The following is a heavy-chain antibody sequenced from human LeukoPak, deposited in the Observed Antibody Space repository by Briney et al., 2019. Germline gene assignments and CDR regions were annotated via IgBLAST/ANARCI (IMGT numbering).Heavy chain of an antibody. V-gene: IGHV4-30-2*01. CDR2: IYHSGST. Sequence: TLSLNCTVSGGSITSGGYYWSWIRQPPGKGLEWIGYIYHSGSTYYNPSLKSRVTISVDRSKNHFSLKLSSVTAADTAVYYCAREANWALRYFDYWGQGTLVTVSS. CDR3: AREANWALRYFDY. J-gene: IGHJ4*02. D-gene: IGHD1-1*01. CDR1: GGSITSGGYY.